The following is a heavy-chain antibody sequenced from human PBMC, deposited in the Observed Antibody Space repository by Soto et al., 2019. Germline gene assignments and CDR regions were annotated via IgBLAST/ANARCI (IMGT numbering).Heavy chain of an antibody. CDR3: ARDKRIAVAGTYCYYGMDV. D-gene: IGHD6-19*01. CDR1: GFTVSSNY. J-gene: IGHJ6*02. V-gene: IGHV3-53*01. Sequence: GGSLRLSCAASGFTVSSNYMSWVRQAPGKGLEWVSVIYSGGSTYYADSVKGRFTISRDNSKNTLYLQMNSLRAEDTAVYYCARDKRIAVAGTYCYYGMDVWGQGTTVTVSS. CDR2: IYSGGST.